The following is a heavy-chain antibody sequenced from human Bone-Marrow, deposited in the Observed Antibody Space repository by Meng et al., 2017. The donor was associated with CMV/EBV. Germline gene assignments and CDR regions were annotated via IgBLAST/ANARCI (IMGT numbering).Heavy chain of an antibody. D-gene: IGHD3-10*01. CDR1: GYTLTTYY. V-gene: IGHV1-46*01. CDR2: INPSGGNT. J-gene: IGHJ3*02. CDR3: ARDRFTMIRGIRYGLDI. Sequence: SVKVPCKPSGYTLTTYYIYWVRQAPGQGLEWMGIINPSGGNTNYAQQFQGRVTMTRDTSTSTVYMELSSLRSDDTAVYYCARDRFTMIRGIRYGLDIWGQGTMVTVSS.